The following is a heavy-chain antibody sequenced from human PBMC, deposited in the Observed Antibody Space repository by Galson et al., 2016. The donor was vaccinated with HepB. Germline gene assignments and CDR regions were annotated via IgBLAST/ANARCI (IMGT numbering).Heavy chain of an antibody. J-gene: IGHJ4*02. D-gene: IGHD2-15*01. CDR2: ISGSGGTT. V-gene: IGHV3-23*01. CDR3: AKDKVVAADS. Sequence: SLRLSCATSGFTFNTYAMNWVRQAPGKGLEWVSTISGSGGTTYYADSVKGRFTISRDNSENTLYLQMNSLRAEDTGVYYCAKDKVVAADSWGQGSLVIVSS. CDR1: GFTFNTYA.